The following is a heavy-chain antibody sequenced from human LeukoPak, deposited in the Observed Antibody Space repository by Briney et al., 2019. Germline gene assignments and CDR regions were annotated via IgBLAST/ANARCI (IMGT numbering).Heavy chain of an antibody. CDR2: INHSGST. CDR3: ARAGAWRLRARGLFDY. V-gene: IGHV4-34*01. J-gene: IGHJ4*02. CDR1: GGSFSGYY. Sequence: SETLSLTCAVYGGSFSGYYRSWIRQPPGKGLEWIGEINHSGSTNYNPSLKSRVTISVDTSKNQFSLKLSSVTAADTAVYYCARAGAWRLRARGLFDYWGQGTLVTVSS. D-gene: IGHD4-17*01.